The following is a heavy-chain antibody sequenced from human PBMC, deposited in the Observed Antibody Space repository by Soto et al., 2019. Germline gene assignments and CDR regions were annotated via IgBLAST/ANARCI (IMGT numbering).Heavy chain of an antibody. J-gene: IGHJ5*02. CDR3: ARAGTKGTAMNGNWFDP. CDR1: GGSISSSNW. CDR2: IYHSGST. D-gene: IGHD2-21*02. V-gene: IGHV4-4*02. Sequence: SETLSLTCAVSGGSISSSNWWSWVRQPPGKGLEWIGEIYHSGSTNYNPSLKSRVTISVDKSKNQFSLKLSSVNAADTAVYYCARAGTKGTAMNGNWFDPWGQGTLVNVSS.